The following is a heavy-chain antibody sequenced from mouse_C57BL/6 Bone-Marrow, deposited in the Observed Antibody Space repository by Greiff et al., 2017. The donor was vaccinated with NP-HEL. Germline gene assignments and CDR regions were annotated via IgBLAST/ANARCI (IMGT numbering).Heavy chain of an antibody. Sequence: VQLQQSGAELVRPGTSVKMSCKASGYTFTNYWIGWAKQRPGHGLEWIGDIYPGGGYTNYNEKFKGKATLTADKSSSTAYMQFSSLTSEDSAIYYCARSGYYSNSWFAYWGQGTLVTVSA. CDR3: ARSGYYSNSWFAY. J-gene: IGHJ3*01. D-gene: IGHD2-5*01. V-gene: IGHV1-63*01. CDR2: IYPGGGYT. CDR1: GYTFTNYW.